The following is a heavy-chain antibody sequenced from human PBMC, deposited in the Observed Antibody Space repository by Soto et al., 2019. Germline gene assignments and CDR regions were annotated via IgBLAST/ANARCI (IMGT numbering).Heavy chain of an antibody. Sequence: SETLSLTCTVSGGYISSGVYYWSWIRQHPGKGLEWIGYIYYSGSTYYNPSLKSRVTISVDTSKNQFSLKLSSVTAADTAVYYCARGGIAAAAPPDYWGQGTLVTVSS. CDR3: ARGGIAAAAPPDY. CDR1: GGYISSGVYY. CDR2: IYYSGST. D-gene: IGHD6-13*01. J-gene: IGHJ4*02. V-gene: IGHV4-31*03.